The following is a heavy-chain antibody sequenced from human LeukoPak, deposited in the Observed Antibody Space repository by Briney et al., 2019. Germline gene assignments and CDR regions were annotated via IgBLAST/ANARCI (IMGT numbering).Heavy chain of an antibody. CDR3: AKDADYYDSSGPGP. J-gene: IGHJ4*02. CDR1: GFTFSDYY. CDR2: IRYDGSNK. Sequence: PGGSLRLSCAASGFTFSDYYMSWIRQAPGKGLEWVAFIRYDGSNKYYADSVKGRFTISRDNSKNTLYLQMNSLRAEDTAVYYCAKDADYYDSSGPGPWGQGTLVTVSS. V-gene: IGHV3-30*02. D-gene: IGHD3-22*01.